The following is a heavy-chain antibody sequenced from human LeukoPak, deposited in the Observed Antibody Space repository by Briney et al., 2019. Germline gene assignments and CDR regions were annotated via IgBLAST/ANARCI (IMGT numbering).Heavy chain of an antibody. D-gene: IGHD3-22*01. J-gene: IGHJ4*02. CDR2: IKSKTDGGTT. Sequence: GGSLRLSCAASGFTFSNAWMSWVCQAPGTGLEWVGRIKSKTDGGTTDYAAPVKGRFTISRDDSKNTLYLQMSSLKTEDTAVYYCSTTYYFDSSGRLWDYWGQGTLVTVSS. CDR3: STTYYFDSSGRLWDY. CDR1: GFTFSNAW. V-gene: IGHV3-15*01.